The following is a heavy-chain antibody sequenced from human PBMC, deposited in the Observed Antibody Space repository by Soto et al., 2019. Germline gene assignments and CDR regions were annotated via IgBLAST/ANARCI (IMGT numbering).Heavy chain of an antibody. Sequence: ETLSLTCTVSGGSISSYYWSWIRQPPGKGLEWIGYIYYSGSTNYNPSIKSRVTISVDTSKNQFSLKLSSVTAADTAVYYCAREVATSYYNWFDPWGQGTLVTVSS. CDR3: AREVATSYYNWFDP. V-gene: IGHV4-59*01. CDR2: IYYSGST. D-gene: IGHD5-12*01. CDR1: GGSISSYY. J-gene: IGHJ5*02.